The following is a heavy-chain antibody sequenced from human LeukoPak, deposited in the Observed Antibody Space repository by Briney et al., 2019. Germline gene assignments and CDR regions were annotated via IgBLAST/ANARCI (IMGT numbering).Heavy chain of an antibody. CDR1: GFTFSSYS. Sequence: GGSLRLSCAASGFTFSSYSMNWVRQAPGKGLEWVSSISSSSSYIYYADSVKGRFTISRDNAKNSLYPQMNSLRAEDTAVYYCARDGADWSYWSFDYWGQGTLVTVSS. V-gene: IGHV3-21*01. J-gene: IGHJ4*02. CDR3: ARDGADWSYWSFDY. D-gene: IGHD1-26*01. CDR2: ISSSSSYI.